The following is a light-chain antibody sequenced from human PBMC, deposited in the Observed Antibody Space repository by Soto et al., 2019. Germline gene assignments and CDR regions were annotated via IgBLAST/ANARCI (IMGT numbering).Light chain of an antibody. V-gene: IGKV3D-15*01. CDR1: QSFSSN. CDR3: QQRSNWPPFT. J-gene: IGKJ3*01. CDR2: GAY. Sequence: EIVMTQSPATLSVSPGGRATLSCRASQSFSSNLAWYQQEPGQAPRLLLYGAYNRATGIPDRFSGSGSGTDFTLTISRLEAEDFAVYYCQQRSNWPPFTFGPGTKVDIK.